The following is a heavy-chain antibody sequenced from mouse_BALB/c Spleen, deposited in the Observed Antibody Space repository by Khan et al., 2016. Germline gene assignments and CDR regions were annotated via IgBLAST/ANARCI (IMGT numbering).Heavy chain of an antibody. V-gene: IGHV9-3*02. CDR2: IDTNTGEP. CDR1: GYSFTNYG. J-gene: IGHJ3*01. CDR3: ARCEYDYAGFAY. D-gene: IGHD2-4*01. Sequence: QIQLVQSGPELKKPGDTVKISCKASGYSFTNYGMNWVKQAPGKGLEWMGWIDTNTGEPTYAEEFKGRFAFTLETSAITAYLQINNLKYDDTATYFCARCEYDYAGFAYWGHGALVTVSA.